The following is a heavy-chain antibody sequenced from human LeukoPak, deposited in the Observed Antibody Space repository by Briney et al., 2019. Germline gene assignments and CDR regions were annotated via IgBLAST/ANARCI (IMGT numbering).Heavy chain of an antibody. V-gene: IGHV3-7*01. J-gene: IGHJ4*02. Sequence: GGSLRLSCAASGFTFSSYEMTWVRQAPGKGLEWVANINHDGSEKYYLDSVKGRFTISRDNAKNSLYLQMNSLRAEDTAVYYCARLLLYGSGGEAFDYWGQGTLVTVSS. CDR1: GFTFSSYE. CDR3: ARLLLYGSGGEAFDY. D-gene: IGHD3-10*01. CDR2: INHDGSEK.